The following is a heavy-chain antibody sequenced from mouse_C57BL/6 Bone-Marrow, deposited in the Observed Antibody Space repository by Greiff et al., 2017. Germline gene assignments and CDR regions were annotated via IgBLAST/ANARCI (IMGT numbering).Heavy chain of an antibody. CDR1: GFTFSDYY. V-gene: IGHV5-16*01. J-gene: IGHJ3*01. Sequence: EVKLVESEGGLVQPGSSMKLSCTASGFTFSDYYMAWVRQVPEKGLEWVANINYDGRSTYYLDSLKSRFIISRDNAKNILYLQMSSLKSEDTATYYCARDGFFAYWGQGTLVTVSA. CDR2: INYDGRST. CDR3: ARDGFFAY.